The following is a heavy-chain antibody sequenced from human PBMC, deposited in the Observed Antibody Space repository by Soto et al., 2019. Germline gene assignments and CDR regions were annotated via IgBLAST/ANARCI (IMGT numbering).Heavy chain of an antibody. D-gene: IGHD6-13*01. Sequence: SVKVSCNTYGYTFTRYYMHWVRQAPGQGLEWMGVINPSGGSTGYTQKFQGRVTMTRDPSTSTVYMEISGLRSEDTAVYYCARDRGRAAAGEYHYYGMDVWGQGTTVPVSS. CDR1: GYTFTRYY. V-gene: IGHV1-46*01. CDR2: INPSGGST. J-gene: IGHJ6*01. CDR3: ARDRGRAAAGEYHYYGMDV.